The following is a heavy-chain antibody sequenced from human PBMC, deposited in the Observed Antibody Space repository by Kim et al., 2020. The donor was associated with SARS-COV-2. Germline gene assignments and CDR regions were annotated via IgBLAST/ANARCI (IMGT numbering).Heavy chain of an antibody. Sequence: VDSVKGPFTISRDNAKNSLYLQMNSLRAEDTAVYYCARVVTIFGVVCWFDPWGQGTLVTVSS. V-gene: IGHV3-7*01. D-gene: IGHD3-3*01. CDR3: ARVVTIFGVVCWFDP. J-gene: IGHJ5*02.